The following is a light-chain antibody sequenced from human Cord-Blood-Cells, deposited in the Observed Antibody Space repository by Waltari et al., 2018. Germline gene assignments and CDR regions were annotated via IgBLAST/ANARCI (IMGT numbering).Light chain of an antibody. CDR3: SSYTSSSTYV. J-gene: IGLJ1*01. Sequence: QSALTQPPSVSGSPGQSVTISCTGTSSDVGSYNRVSWYQQPPGTAPKLMIYEVSNRPSGGPDRFSGSKSGNPASLTISGLQAEDEADYYCSSYTSSSTYVFGTGTKVTVL. CDR1: SSDVGSYNR. V-gene: IGLV2-18*02. CDR2: EVS.